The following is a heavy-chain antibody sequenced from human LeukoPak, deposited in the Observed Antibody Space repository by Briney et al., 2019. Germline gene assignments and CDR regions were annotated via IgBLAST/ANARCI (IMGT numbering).Heavy chain of an antibody. CDR2: IYTSGSI. D-gene: IGHD3-10*01. CDR1: GGSISSGHYY. V-gene: IGHV4-61*09. CDR3: ARDTYGSGSSTFDY. Sequence: PSQTLSLTCSVSGGSISSGHYYWSWIRQPAGKGLEWIGHIYTSGSISYNPSLKSRVAISRDTSRNQFSLKLSSVIAADTAVYYCARDTYGSGSSTFDYWGQGTLVTVSS. J-gene: IGHJ4*02.